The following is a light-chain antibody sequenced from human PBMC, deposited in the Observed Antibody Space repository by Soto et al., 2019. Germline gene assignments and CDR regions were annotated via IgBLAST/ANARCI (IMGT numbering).Light chain of an antibody. J-gene: IGKJ2*01. Sequence: AIRMTQSPSSLSASTGDRVTITCRASQGISSYLAWYQQKPGKAPKLLIYAASTLQSGVPSRFSGSGSGTDFTLTISSLQAEDVTVYYCQQYYSTPYTFGQGTKLEIK. V-gene: IGKV1-8*01. CDR1: QGISSY. CDR3: QQYYSTPYT. CDR2: AAS.